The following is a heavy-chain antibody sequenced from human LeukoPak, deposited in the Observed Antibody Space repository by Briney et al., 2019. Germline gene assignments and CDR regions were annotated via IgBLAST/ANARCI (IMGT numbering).Heavy chain of an antibody. CDR2: INHSGST. CDR3: ARHANGPYDSSGYYGY. Sequence: SQTLSLTCAVCGGSFRGYYWRWIRQPPGKGLEWIGEINHSGSTNYNPSLKSRVTISVDTSKNQFSLKLSSVTAADTAVYYCARHANGPYDSSGYYGYWGQGTLVTVSS. V-gene: IGHV4-34*01. D-gene: IGHD3-22*01. CDR1: GGSFRGYY. J-gene: IGHJ4*02.